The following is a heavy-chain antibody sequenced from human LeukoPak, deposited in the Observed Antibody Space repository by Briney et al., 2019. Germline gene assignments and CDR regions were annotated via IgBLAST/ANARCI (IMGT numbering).Heavy chain of an antibody. CDR2: ISYDGSNK. J-gene: IGHJ3*02. CDR3: AKIHQNRVVVGAKGAFDI. V-gene: IGHV3-30*18. D-gene: IGHD2-15*01. Sequence: PGRSLGLSCAASGFTFSSYGMHWVRQAPGKGLEWVAVISYDGSNKYYADSVKGRFTISRDNSKNTLYLQMNSLRAEDTAVYYCAKIHQNRVVVGAKGAFDIWGQGTVVTVSS. CDR1: GFTFSSYG.